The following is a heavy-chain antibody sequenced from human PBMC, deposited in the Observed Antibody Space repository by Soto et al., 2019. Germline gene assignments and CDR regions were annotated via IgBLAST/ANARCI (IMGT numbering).Heavy chain of an antibody. Sequence: EMQLVESGGGLVQPGGSLRLSCAASGFTVSTNYMSWVRQAPGKGLEWVSVIYSGGSTYYTDSVKGRFTISRHNSKNTLFLQMNSLRVEDTAVYYCARDIGPLMTTVTYAYFDLWGRGTLVTVSS. CDR1: GFTVSTNY. J-gene: IGHJ2*01. D-gene: IGHD4-17*01. CDR2: IYSGGST. CDR3: ARDIGPLMTTVTYAYFDL. V-gene: IGHV3-53*04.